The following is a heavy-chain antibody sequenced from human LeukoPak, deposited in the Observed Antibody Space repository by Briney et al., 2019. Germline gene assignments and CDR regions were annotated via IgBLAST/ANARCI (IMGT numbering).Heavy chain of an antibody. CDR3: ARVDDYYDSSGWWGTFDY. CDR2: IYNSGST. J-gene: IGHJ4*02. D-gene: IGHD3-22*01. V-gene: IGHV4-59*01. Sequence: SETLSLTCTVSGGSISSYYWSWIRQSPGKGLEWIGYIYNSGSTNYNPSLKSRVTISVDTSKNQFSLKLSSVTAADTAVYYCARVDDYYDSSGWWGTFDYWGQGTLVTVSS. CDR1: GGSISSYY.